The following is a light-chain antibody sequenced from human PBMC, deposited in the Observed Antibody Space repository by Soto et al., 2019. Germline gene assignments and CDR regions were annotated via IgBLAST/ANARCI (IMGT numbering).Light chain of an antibody. J-gene: IGKJ1*01. CDR2: GAS. Sequence: IPMTQSPSSLSAPVGDRVTITCRASQGISNELGWYQQRPGKAPKLLIYGASSRATGVPSRFSGSGSGTEFTLTISSLQSEDFAVYYCLQDDTYPRTFGQGTKVDIK. CDR3: LQDDTYPRT. V-gene: IGKV1-6*01. CDR1: QGISNE.